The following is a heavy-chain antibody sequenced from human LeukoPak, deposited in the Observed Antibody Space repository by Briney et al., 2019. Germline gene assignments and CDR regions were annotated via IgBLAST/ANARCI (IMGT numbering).Heavy chain of an antibody. Sequence: SETLSLTCTVSGYSISSGYYWGWIRQPPGKGLEWIGSIYHSGSTYYNPSLKSRVTISVDTSKNQFSLKLSSVTAADTAVYYCARHRFGGSGSDWGQGTLVTVSS. D-gene: IGHD3-10*01. V-gene: IGHV4-38-2*02. CDR2: IYHSGST. CDR1: GYSISSGYY. CDR3: ARHRFGGSGSD. J-gene: IGHJ4*02.